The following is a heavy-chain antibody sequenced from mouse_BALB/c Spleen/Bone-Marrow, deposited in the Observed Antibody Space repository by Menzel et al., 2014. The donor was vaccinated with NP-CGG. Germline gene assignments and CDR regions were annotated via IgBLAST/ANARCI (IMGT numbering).Heavy chain of an antibody. D-gene: IGHD2-3*01. CDR1: GYTFSSYW. CDR3: ARLDGYFDY. J-gene: IGHJ2*01. V-gene: IGHV1-9*01. Sequence: VNVVESGAELMKPGASVKISCKATGYTFSSYWIEWVKQRPGHGLEWIGEILPGSGSTNYNEKFKGKATFTADTSSNTAYMQLSSLTSEDSAVYYCARLDGYFDYWGQGTTLTVSS. CDR2: ILPGSGST.